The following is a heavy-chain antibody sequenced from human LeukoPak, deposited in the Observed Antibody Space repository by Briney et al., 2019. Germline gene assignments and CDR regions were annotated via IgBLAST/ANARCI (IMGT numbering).Heavy chain of an antibody. Sequence: SETLSLTCAVYGGSFSGYYWSWIRQPPGKGLEWIGSIYYSGSTYYNPSLKSRVTILVDTSKNQFSLKLSSVTAADTAVYYCARDQTGPWGYWGQGTLVTVSS. CDR1: GGSFSGYY. V-gene: IGHV4-34*01. D-gene: IGHD7-27*01. CDR3: ARDQTGPWGY. CDR2: IYYSGST. J-gene: IGHJ4*02.